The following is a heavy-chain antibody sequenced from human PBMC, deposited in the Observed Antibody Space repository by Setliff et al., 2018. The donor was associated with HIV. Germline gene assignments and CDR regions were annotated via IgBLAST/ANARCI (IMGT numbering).Heavy chain of an antibody. CDR3: ARDLNRGYSGYVYNWFDP. CDR1: GGSISSSSYY. CDR2: IYYSGST. D-gene: IGHD5-12*01. V-gene: IGHV4-39*07. J-gene: IGHJ5*02. Sequence: ETLSLTCTVSGGSISSSSYYWGWIRQPPGKGLEWIGSIYYSGSTYYNPSLKSRVTISVDTLKNQFSMKLSSVIAADTAVYYCARDLNRGYSGYVYNWFDPWGQGTLVTVSS.